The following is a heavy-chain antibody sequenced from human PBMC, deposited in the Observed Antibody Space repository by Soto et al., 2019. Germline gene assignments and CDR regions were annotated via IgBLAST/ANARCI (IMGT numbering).Heavy chain of an antibody. CDR2: IYPGDSDT. D-gene: IGHD3-9*01. CDR3: ARNYDILTGPYGMDV. Sequence: GESLKISCKGSGYSFTSYWIGWVRQMPGKGLEWMGIIYPGDSDTRYSPSFQGQVTISADKSISTAYLQWSSLKASDTAMYYCARNYDILTGPYGMDVWGQGTTVTVSS. J-gene: IGHJ6*02. CDR1: GYSFTSYW. V-gene: IGHV5-51*01.